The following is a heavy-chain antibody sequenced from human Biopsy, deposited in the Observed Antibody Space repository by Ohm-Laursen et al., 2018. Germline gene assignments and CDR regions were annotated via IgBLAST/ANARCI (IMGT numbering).Heavy chain of an antibody. CDR2: ISYTGYT. CDR3: ARGSNEYGGLYFPH. Sequence: GTLSLTCNVSGGDINNYYRSWIRQPAGKGLEWIGHISYTGYTSYKSSLKSRVTISLDTSRKRFSLRLTSLAAADTAVYYCARGSNEYGGLYFPHWGQGTLVTVSS. V-gene: IGHV4-59*01. D-gene: IGHD4-23*01. CDR1: GGDINNYY. J-gene: IGHJ1*01.